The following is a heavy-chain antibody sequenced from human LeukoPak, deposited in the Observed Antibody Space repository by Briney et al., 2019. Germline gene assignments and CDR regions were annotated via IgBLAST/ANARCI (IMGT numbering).Heavy chain of an antibody. D-gene: IGHD3-22*01. CDR1: GFTFSSYA. CDR3: VRDGSSWGYFDD. Sequence: GGSLRLSCAASGFTFSSYAMSWVRQAPGKGLEWVSYLSSSSSVIYHADSVKGRFTISRDHAKNSLYLQMTSLRTEDRAVYYFVRDGSSWGYFDDWGQGTPATLPS. CDR2: LSSSSSVI. V-gene: IGHV3-48*01. J-gene: IGHJ4*01.